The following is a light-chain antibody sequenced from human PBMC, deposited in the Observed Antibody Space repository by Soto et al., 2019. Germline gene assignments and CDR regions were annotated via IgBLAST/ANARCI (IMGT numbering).Light chain of an antibody. J-gene: IGKJ5*01. V-gene: IGKV3-15*01. CDR3: QQYNNWPFIT. CDR1: QSVSIN. Sequence: EIVMTQSPATLSVSPGERATLSCRASQSVSINLAWYQQKPGQAPRLLIYGASPRATGIPARFSGSGSGTEFTLTISSLQSEDFAVYYCQQYNNWPFITFGQGTRLEIK. CDR2: GAS.